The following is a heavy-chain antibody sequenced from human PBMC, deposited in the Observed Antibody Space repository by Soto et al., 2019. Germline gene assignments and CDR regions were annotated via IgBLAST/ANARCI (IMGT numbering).Heavy chain of an antibody. CDR2: INHSGST. Sequence: QVQLQQWGAGLLKPSETLSLTCAVYGGSFSGYYWSWIRQPPGKGLEWIGEINHSGSTNYNPSLKSRVTISVDTSKNQFSLKLSSVTAADTAVYYCARGLVDTAMVTDDGYYYYGMDVWGQGTTVTVSS. D-gene: IGHD5-18*01. CDR1: GGSFSGYY. J-gene: IGHJ6*02. CDR3: ARGLVDTAMVTDDGYYYYGMDV. V-gene: IGHV4-34*01.